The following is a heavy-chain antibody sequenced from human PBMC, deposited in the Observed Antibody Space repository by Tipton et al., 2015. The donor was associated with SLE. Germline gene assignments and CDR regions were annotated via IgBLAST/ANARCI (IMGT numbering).Heavy chain of an antibody. CDR2: IYYSGST. V-gene: IGHV4-39*07. J-gene: IGHJ6*04. CDR3: ARAVQKWELRPFLMDV. D-gene: IGHD1-26*01. Sequence: TLSLTCTVSGGSMSRSDYCWGWIRQAPGKGLEWIGSIYYSGSTDYNASLKSRVIISLDMSNNQFSLGLSPVTAADTAVYYCARAVQKWELRPFLMDVWGKGTTVSVSA. CDR1: GGSMSRSDYC.